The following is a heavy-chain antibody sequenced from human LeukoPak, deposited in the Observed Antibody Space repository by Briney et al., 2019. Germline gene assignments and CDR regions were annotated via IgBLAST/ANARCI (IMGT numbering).Heavy chain of an antibody. V-gene: IGHV4-30-2*01. J-gene: IGHJ4*02. CDR1: GGSISSGGYY. D-gene: IGHD1-26*01. Sequence: KSSETLSLTCTVSGGSISSGGYYWSWIRQPPGKGLEWIGYIYHSGSTYYNPSLKSRVAISVDRSKNQFSLKLSSVTAADTAVYYCAREGGATLIDYWGRGTLVTVSS. CDR3: AREGGATLIDY. CDR2: IYHSGST.